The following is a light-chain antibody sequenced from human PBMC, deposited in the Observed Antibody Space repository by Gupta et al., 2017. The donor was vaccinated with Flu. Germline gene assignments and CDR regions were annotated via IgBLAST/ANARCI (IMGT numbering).Light chain of an antibody. Sequence: ALTQPPSVSGSPGQSSTISCTGTSSDIGGYNYVSWYQQHPGKAPKLMIYEVSNRPSGVSNRFSGSKSDNTASLTISGLQAEDEADYYCSSYTTSSTLVFGGGTKLTVL. CDR3: SSYTTSSTLV. V-gene: IGLV2-14*01. CDR1: SSDIGGYNY. CDR2: EVS. J-gene: IGLJ2*01.